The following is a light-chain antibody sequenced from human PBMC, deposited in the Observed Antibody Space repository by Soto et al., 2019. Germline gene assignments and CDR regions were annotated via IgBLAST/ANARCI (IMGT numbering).Light chain of an antibody. J-gene: IGKJ3*01. CDR1: QGIRND. CDR3: LQKYFSSCT. V-gene: IGKV1-6*01. Sequence: AIQMTQSPSSLSASVGDRVTITCRASQGIRNDLDWFQQKPGKAPKLLIYAASNLESGVPARFSGSGSGTDVILTISSLQPEDFFTYYCLQKYFSSCTFGPGTKVDI. CDR2: AAS.